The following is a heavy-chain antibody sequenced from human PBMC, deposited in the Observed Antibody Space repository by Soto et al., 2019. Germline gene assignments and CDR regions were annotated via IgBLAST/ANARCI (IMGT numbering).Heavy chain of an antibody. CDR1: GFTFSSYS. D-gene: IGHD2-2*01. CDR3: AREGYCSSTSCYPYYYYYMDV. Sequence: ESVGGLVKPGGSLRLSCAASGFTFSSYSMNWVRQAPGKGLEWVSSISSSSSYIYYADSVKGRFTISRDNAKNSLYLQMNSLRAEDTAVYYCAREGYCSSTSCYPYYYYYMDVWGKGTTVTVSS. J-gene: IGHJ6*03. CDR2: ISSSSSYI. V-gene: IGHV3-21*01.